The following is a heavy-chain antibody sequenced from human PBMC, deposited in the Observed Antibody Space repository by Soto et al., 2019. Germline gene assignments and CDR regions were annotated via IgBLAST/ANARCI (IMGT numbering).Heavy chain of an antibody. CDR3: SREFSGPHWNYGAGLYYFDC. CDR1: GYTFTSYG. D-gene: IGHD1-7*01. CDR2: ISADNGNT. J-gene: IGHJ4*02. Sequence: QVHLEQSGAEVKKPGASVKVSCKASGYTFTSYGITWVRQAPGQGLEWMGWISADNGNTEYSQKLQGRVTMTTDTATSTSYLELRSLRSDDTAVYYCSREFSGPHWNYGAGLYYFDCWGQGTLVTVSS. V-gene: IGHV1-18*01.